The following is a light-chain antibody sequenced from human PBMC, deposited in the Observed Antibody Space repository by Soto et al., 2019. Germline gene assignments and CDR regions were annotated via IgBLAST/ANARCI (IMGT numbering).Light chain of an antibody. V-gene: IGKV3-20*01. CDR3: HQYVIPPNS. Sequence: ETVLTQSPGTLSLSPGARATLSCRASQSISSGWVGWYQQKPGQPPRLLIYDTSRRANGIPDRFSGSGSGTDFTLTISRLEPEDSAVYYCHQYVIPPNSFAQGTKLEIK. J-gene: IGKJ2*03. CDR1: QSISSGW. CDR2: DTS.